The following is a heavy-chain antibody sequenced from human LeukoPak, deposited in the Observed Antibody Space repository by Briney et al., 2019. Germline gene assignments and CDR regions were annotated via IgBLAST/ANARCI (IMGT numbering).Heavy chain of an antibody. CDR2: ISYDGSNK. Sequence: GGSLRLSCAASGFTFSSYAMHWVRQAPGKGLEWVAVISYDGSNKYYADSVKGRFTISRDNSKNTLYLQMNSLRAEDTAVYYCASLAPIVVVTAVRMDLWGQGTTVTVSS. CDR3: ASLAPIVVVTAVRMDL. D-gene: IGHD2-21*02. V-gene: IGHV3-30-3*01. CDR1: GFTFSSYA. J-gene: IGHJ6*02.